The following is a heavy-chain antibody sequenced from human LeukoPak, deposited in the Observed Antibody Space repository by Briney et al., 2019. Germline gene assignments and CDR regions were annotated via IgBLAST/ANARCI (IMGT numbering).Heavy chain of an antibody. V-gene: IGHV3-30*19. Sequence: GGSLRLSCAASGSTFSGHGMHWVRQAPGKGLEWVAVISYDGSNKYYADSVKGRFTISRDNSKNTLYLQMNSLRAEDTAVYYCASGSGYDHVYWGQGTLVTVSS. CDR3: ASGSGYDHVY. J-gene: IGHJ4*02. CDR1: GSTFSGHG. CDR2: ISYDGSNK. D-gene: IGHD5-12*01.